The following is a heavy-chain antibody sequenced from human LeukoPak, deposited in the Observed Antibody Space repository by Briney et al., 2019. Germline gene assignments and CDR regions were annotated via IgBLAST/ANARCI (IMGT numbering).Heavy chain of an antibody. D-gene: IGHD3-22*01. CDR3: ARDDSSGYYYDY. V-gene: IGHV1-69*13. CDR1: GGTFSSYA. Sequence: ASVKVSCKASGGTFSSYAISWVRQAPGQGLEWMGGIIPIFGTANYAQKFQGRVTITADESTSTAYMELSSLRSEDAAVYYCARDDSSGYYYDYWGQGTLVTVSS. CDR2: IIPIFGTA. J-gene: IGHJ4*02.